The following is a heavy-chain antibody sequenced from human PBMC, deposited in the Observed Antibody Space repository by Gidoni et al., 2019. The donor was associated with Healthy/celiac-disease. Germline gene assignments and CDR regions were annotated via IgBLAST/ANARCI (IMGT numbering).Heavy chain of an antibody. CDR3: ARSGERFLEWLFGPYYYGMDV. CDR1: GGSISSYS. J-gene: IGHJ6*02. D-gene: IGHD3-3*01. Sequence: QVQLQESGPGLVKPSETLSLTCTVDGGSISSYSWSWIRPPPGKGLEWIGYISYRGITNYNPSLKSRVTISVDTSKNQFSLKLSSVTAADTAVYYCARSGERFLEWLFGPYYYGMDVWGQGTTVTVSS. CDR2: ISYRGIT. V-gene: IGHV4-59*01.